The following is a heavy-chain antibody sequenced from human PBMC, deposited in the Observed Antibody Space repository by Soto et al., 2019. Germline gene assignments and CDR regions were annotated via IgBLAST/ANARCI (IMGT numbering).Heavy chain of an antibody. J-gene: IGHJ6*02. Sequence: QVQLVESGGGVVQPGRSLRLSCAASGFTFSSYGMHWVRQAPGKGLEWVAVISYDGSNKYYADSVKGRFTISRDNSKNTLYLQMNSLRAQDTAVYYCAKDLGGDYYFYYGIALWGQGTTVAVSS. CDR2: ISYDGSNK. CDR3: AKDLGGDYYFYYGIAL. D-gene: IGHD4-17*01. V-gene: IGHV3-30*18. CDR1: GFTFSSYG.